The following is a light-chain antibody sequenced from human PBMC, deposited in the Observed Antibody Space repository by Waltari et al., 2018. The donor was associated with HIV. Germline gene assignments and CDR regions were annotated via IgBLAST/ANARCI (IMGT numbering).Light chain of an antibody. CDR1: SSTIVSTY. V-gene: IGLV1-47*01. CDR3: AVWDDSLSGWV. Sequence: QSVLTQPPSASGTPGQRVTFSCSGRSSTIVSTYVYWFPQVPGTAPKLLIYRNDRRPSGVPDRFSGSKSGTSASLAISGLRSEDEADYYCAVWDDSLSGWVFGGGTKLTVL. J-gene: IGLJ3*02. CDR2: RND.